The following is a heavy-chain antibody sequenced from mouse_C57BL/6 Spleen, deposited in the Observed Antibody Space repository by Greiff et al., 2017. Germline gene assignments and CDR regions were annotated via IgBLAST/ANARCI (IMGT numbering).Heavy chain of an antibody. J-gene: IGHJ4*01. CDR1: GYTFTSYW. CDR3: ARSDGNYVYAMDY. V-gene: IGHV1-50*01. Sequence: QVQLQQPGAELVKPGASVKLSCKASGYTFTSYWMQWVKQRPGQGLEWIGEIDPSDSYTNYNQKFKGKATLTVDTSSSTAYMQPSSLTSEDSAVDYCARSDGNYVYAMDYWGQGSSVTV. CDR2: IDPSDSYT. D-gene: IGHD2-1*01.